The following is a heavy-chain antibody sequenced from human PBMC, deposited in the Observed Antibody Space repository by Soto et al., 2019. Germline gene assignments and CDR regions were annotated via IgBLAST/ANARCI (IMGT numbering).Heavy chain of an antibody. Sequence: QVQLQESVPGLVKPSQTLSLTCTVSGGSISSGGYYWSWIRQHPGKALEWIGYIYYSGSTYYNPSLKSRVTISVDTSKNQCSLKLSSVTAADTAVYYCARVLGSWYYFDYWGQGTLVTVSS. CDR3: ARVLGSWYYFDY. J-gene: IGHJ4*02. D-gene: IGHD6-13*01. V-gene: IGHV4-31*03. CDR1: GGSISSGGYY. CDR2: IYYSGST.